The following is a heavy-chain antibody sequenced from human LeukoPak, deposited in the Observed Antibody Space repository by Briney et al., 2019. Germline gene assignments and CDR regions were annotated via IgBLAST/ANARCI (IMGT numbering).Heavy chain of an antibody. V-gene: IGHV3-33*01. CDR2: IWHDGSNK. J-gene: IGHJ4*02. CDR1: GFTFSSYC. D-gene: IGHD3-9*01. CDR3: ARDARLALDY. Sequence: PGRSLRLSCAASGFTFSSYCMRWVRQAPGKGLEWVAVIWHDGSNKYYADSVKGRFTISRDNSKNTLYLQMNSLRAEDTAVYYCARDARLALDYWGQGTLVTVSS.